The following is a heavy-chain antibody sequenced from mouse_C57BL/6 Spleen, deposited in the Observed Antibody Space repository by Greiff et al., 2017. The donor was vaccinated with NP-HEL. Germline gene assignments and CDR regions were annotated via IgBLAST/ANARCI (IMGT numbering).Heavy chain of an antibody. J-gene: IGHJ2*01. CDR1: GYTFTSYW. V-gene: IGHV1-64*01. Sequence: VQLQQPGASVKLSCKASGYTFTSYWMHWVKQRPGQGLEWIGMIHPNSGSTNYNEKFKSKATLTVDKSSSTAYMQLSSLTSEDSAVYYCARRYGSSPFDYWGQGTTLTVSS. D-gene: IGHD1-1*01. CDR3: ARRYGSSPFDY. CDR2: IHPNSGST.